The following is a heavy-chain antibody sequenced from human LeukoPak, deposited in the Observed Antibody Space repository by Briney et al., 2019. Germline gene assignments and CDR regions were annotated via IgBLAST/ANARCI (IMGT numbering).Heavy chain of an antibody. CDR3: ARAPGNDAFDI. D-gene: IGHD1-1*01. Sequence: VASVWVSGKASGGTFSNYAISWVRQAPGQGLEWMGRIIPILGVANYAQKFQGRVSITADKSTGTAYMELSSLRSEDTAVYFCARAPGNDAFDIWGQGTM. CDR2: IIPILGVA. CDR1: GGTFSNYA. J-gene: IGHJ3*02. V-gene: IGHV1-69*04.